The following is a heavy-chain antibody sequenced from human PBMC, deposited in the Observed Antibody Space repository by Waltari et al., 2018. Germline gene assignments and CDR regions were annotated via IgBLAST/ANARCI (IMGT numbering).Heavy chain of an antibody. V-gene: IGHV3-21*01. J-gene: IGHJ4*02. CDR1: GFPFISYA. CDR3: TRDLYGSGGDYFDP. D-gene: IGHD6-19*01. CDR2: SGSGRSYI. Sequence: DVQLVESGGGLVNPGGSLRLSCAAFGFPFISYAMNWVRQAPGRGLEWVASISGSGRSYIFYTDSVKGRFTSPRDNAKNSLLLKMNSLSAEDTAVYYCTRDLYGSGGDYFDPWGQGTLVTVSS.